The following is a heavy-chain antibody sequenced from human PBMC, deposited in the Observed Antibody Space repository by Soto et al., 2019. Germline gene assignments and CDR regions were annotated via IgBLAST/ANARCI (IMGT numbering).Heavy chain of an antibody. CDR1: GVSISSYY. Sequence: QVQLQESGPGLVKPSETLSLTCTVSGVSISSYYWSWMRQPPGKGLEWIGYIYYSGSTNYNPSLRSRVTLTVDTPKNQHSLRLRSVTTADTAVYYCARESGSYDPPHYWGQGTLVTVSS. J-gene: IGHJ4*02. CDR2: IYYSGST. CDR3: ARESGSYDPPHY. V-gene: IGHV4-59*01. D-gene: IGHD1-26*01.